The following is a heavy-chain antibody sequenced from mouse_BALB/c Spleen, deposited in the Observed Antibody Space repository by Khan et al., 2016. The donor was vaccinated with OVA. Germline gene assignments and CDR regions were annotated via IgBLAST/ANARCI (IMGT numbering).Heavy chain of an antibody. D-gene: IGHD2-3*01. J-gene: IGHJ4*01. V-gene: IGHV2-6*02. CDR2: IWSDGST. CDR3: ARWFDGYSSLYAMDY. CDR1: GFSLTNYG. Sequence: QVQLKESGPGLVAPSQSLSITCTVSGFSLTNYGVHWVRQPPGKGLEWLVVIWSDGSTNYNSVLKSGLSISKDNSKSQVFLKMNSLQTDDTAIYYCARWFDGYSSLYAMDYWGQGTSVTVSS.